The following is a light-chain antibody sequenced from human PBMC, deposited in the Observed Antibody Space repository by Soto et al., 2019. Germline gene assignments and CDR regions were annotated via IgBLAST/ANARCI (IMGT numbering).Light chain of an antibody. CDR2: GNS. CDR3: QSYDSSLRGV. Sequence: QPVLTQPPSVSGAPGQRVTISCTGSSSNIGAGYDVHWYQQFPGTAPKLLIYGNSNRPSGVPDRFSGSKSGTSASLAITGLQAEDEADYYCQSYDSSLRGVFGTGTKLTVL. V-gene: IGLV1-40*01. CDR1: SSNIGAGYD. J-gene: IGLJ1*01.